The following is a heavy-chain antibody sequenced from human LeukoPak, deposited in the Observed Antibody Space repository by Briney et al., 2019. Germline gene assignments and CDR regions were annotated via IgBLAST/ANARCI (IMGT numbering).Heavy chain of an antibody. CDR2: INHSGST. V-gene: IGHV4-34*01. D-gene: IGHD1-26*01. CDR1: GGSFSGYY. J-gene: IGHJ4*02. CDR3: ARGGRGSYRRSYYFDY. Sequence: SETLSLTCAVYGGSFSGYYWSWIRQPPGKGLEWIGEINHSGSTNHNPSPKSRVTISVDTSKNQFSLKLSSVTAADTAVYYCARGGRGSYRRSYYFDYWGQGTLVTVSS.